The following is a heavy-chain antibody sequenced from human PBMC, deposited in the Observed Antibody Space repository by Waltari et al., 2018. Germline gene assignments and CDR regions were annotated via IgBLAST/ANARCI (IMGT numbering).Heavy chain of an antibody. Sequence: QVQLVESGGGVVQPGRSLRRSCAASGFTFSSYAMHWVRQAPGKGLEWVAVISYDGGNKYYADSVKGRLNISRDNSKNTLYLQMNSLRAEDTAVYYCARAMVEDGMDVWGQGTTVTVSS. J-gene: IGHJ6*02. CDR1: GFTFSSYA. V-gene: IGHV3-30-3*01. CDR2: ISYDGGNK. CDR3: ARAMVEDGMDV. D-gene: IGHD5-18*01.